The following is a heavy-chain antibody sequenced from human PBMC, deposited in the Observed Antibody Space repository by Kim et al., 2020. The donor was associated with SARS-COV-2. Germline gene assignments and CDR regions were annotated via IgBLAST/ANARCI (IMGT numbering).Heavy chain of an antibody. V-gene: IGHV3-64D*09. CDR2: FRSHGAGT. D-gene: IGHD2-2*01. CDR1: GFTFSSYA. CDR3: VKDRECTSSLDRRYFDL. J-gene: IGHJ2*01. Sequence: GGSLRLSCSASGFTFSSYALHWVRQAPGKGLEYVSVFRSHGAGTYYADSVKGRLTISRDNSKNTVYLQMSGLRPEDTAVYFCVKDRECTSSLDRRYFDLWGHGTLVTVSS.